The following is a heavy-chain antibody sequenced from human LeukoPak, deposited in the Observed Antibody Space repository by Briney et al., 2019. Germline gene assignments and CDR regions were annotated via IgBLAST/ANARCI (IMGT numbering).Heavy chain of an antibody. Sequence: KTSETLSLTCAVYGGSFSGYYWSWIRQPPGKGLEWIGDISHNGITNYNPSLKSRVTMSVDTSKNQFSLNLSSVTAADTAVYYCARKYDLWGQGTLVTVSS. J-gene: IGHJ5*02. CDR3: ARKYDL. CDR1: GGSFSGYY. CDR2: ISHNGIT. V-gene: IGHV4-34*01.